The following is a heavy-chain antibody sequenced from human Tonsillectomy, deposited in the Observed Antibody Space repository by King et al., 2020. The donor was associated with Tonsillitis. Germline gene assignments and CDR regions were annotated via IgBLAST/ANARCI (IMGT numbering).Heavy chain of an antibody. CDR2: IYSGGST. V-gene: IGHV3-66*01. CDR3: ARDLLVWGSYIN. Sequence: VQLVESGGGLVQPGGSLRLSCAASGFTVSSNYMSWVRQAPGKGLEWVSVIYSGGSTYYADSVKGRFTISRDNSKTTLYLQMNSLRAEDTAVYYCARDLLVWGSYINWGQGTLVTVSS. D-gene: IGHD3-16*01. CDR1: GFTVSSNY. J-gene: IGHJ4*02.